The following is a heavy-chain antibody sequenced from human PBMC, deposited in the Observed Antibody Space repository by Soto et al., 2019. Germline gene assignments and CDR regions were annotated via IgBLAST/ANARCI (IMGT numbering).Heavy chain of an antibody. CDR1: GYTFTSYG. CDR2: ISAYNGNT. V-gene: IGHV1-18*01. CDR3: ARELENYDFWSGYPAGRAFDI. D-gene: IGHD3-3*01. J-gene: IGHJ3*02. Sequence: QVQLVQSGAEVKKPGASVKVSCKASGYTFTSYGISWVRQAPGQGLEWMGWISAYNGNTNYAQKLQDRVTMTTDTSTSTAYMELRSLRSDDTAVYYCARELENYDFWSGYPAGRAFDIWGQGTMVTVSS.